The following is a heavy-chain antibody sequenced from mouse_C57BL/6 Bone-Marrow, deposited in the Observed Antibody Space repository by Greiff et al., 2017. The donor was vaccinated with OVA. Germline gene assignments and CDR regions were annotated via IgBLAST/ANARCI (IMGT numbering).Heavy chain of an antibody. D-gene: IGHD1-1*01. CDR2: IWSGGST. V-gene: IGHV2-2*01. Sequence: VKLVESGPGLVQPSQSLSITCTVSGFSLTSYGVHWVRQSPGKGLEWLGVIWSGGSTDYNAAFISRLSISKDNSKSQVFFKMNSLQADDTAIYYCARKRNYYGSRSAMDYWGQGTSVTVSS. CDR1: GFSLTSYG. J-gene: IGHJ4*01. CDR3: ARKRNYYGSRSAMDY.